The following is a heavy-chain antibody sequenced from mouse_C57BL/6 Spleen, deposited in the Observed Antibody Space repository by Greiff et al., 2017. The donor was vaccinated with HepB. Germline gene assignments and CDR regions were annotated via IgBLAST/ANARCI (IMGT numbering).Heavy chain of an antibody. V-gene: IGHV1-64*01. CDR2: IHPNSGST. Sequence: QVQLKQPGAELVKPGASVKLSCKASGYTFTSYWMHWVKQRPGQGLEWIGMIHPNSGSTNYNEKFKSKATLTVDKSSSTAYMQLSSLTSEDSAVYYCAREGYGSSRDYYAMDYWGQGTSVTVSS. J-gene: IGHJ4*01. CDR3: AREGYGSSRDYYAMDY. CDR1: GYTFTSYW. D-gene: IGHD1-1*01.